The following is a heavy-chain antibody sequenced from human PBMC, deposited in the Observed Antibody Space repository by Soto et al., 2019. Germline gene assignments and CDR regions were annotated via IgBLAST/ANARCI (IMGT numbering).Heavy chain of an antibody. CDR1: GGSLSNYG. D-gene: IGHD3-22*01. V-gene: IGHV1-69*12. Sequence: QVQLVQSGAEVKKPGSSVKVSCKASGGSLSNYGISWVRQAPGQGLEWMGAIIPVFGTPNYAQKFQDRATITADESTTTVYMEVISLTSEDTAVYYCARGDATKIVVTTYYAMDVWGQGTTVTVSS. J-gene: IGHJ6*02. CDR3: ARGDATKIVVTTYYAMDV. CDR2: IIPVFGTP.